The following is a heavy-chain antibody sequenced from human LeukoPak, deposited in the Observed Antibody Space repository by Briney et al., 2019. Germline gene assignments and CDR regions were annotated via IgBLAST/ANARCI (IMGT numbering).Heavy chain of an antibody. D-gene: IGHD2-15*01. CDR2: IYYSGST. CDR1: GGSISSSSYY. J-gene: IGHJ4*02. CDR3: ARFPDYSGGGDY. V-gene: IGHV4-61*05. Sequence: SETLSLTCTVSGGSISSSSYYWSWIRQPPGKGLEWIGYIYYSGSTSYNPSLKSRLTISLDTSKNQFSLKLSSVTAADTAVYYCARFPDYSGGGDYWGQGTLVTVSS.